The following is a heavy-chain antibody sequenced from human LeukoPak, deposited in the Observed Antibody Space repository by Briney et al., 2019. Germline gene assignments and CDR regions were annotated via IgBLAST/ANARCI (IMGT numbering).Heavy chain of an antibody. CDR3: ARDPEGYYYYMDV. CDR2: ISSSGSTI. V-gene: IGHV3-48*04. CDR1: GFTFSRSS. J-gene: IGHJ6*03. Sequence: GGSLRLSCAASGFTFSRSSMNWVRQAPGKGLEWVSYISSSGSTIYYADSVKGRFTISRDNAKNSLYLQMNSLRAEDTAVYYCARDPEGYYYYMDVWGKGTTVTISS.